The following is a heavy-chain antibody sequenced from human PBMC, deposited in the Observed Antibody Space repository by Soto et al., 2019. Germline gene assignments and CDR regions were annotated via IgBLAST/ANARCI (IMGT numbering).Heavy chain of an antibody. J-gene: IGHJ4*01. Sequence: GGSLRLSCAASGFIFSNAWMNWVRQAPGKGLEWVGRVKSKNDGGTTDFAAPVKGRFAISRDDSKNMVYLEMNSLQTEDTAIYYCTTDSYITSIIVRFDYWGHGTLVTVSS. CDR1: GFIFSNAW. CDR3: TTDSYITSIIVRFDY. CDR2: VKSKNDGGTT. V-gene: IGHV3-15*07. D-gene: IGHD3-22*01.